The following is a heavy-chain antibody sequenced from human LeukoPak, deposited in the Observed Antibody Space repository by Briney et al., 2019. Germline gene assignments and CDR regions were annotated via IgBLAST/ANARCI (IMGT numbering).Heavy chain of an antibody. D-gene: IGHD2-2*01. CDR3: ARHEIVVVPAATHYYYYDYMDV. J-gene: IGHJ6*03. V-gene: IGHV5-51*01. CDR2: IYPGDSDT. Sequence: GESLKISCKGSGYSFTSYWIGWVRQMPGKGLEWMGIIYPGDSDTRYSPSFQGQVTISADKSISTAYLQWSSLKASDTAMYYCARHEIVVVPAATHYYYYDYMDVWGKGTTVTVSS. CDR1: GYSFTSYW.